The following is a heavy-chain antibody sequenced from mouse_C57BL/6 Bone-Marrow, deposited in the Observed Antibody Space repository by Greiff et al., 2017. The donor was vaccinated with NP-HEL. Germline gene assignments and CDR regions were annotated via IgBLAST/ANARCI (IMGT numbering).Heavy chain of an antibody. D-gene: IGHD1-1*01. CDR1: GYAFTNYL. CDR2: INPGSGGT. Sequence: QVQLQQSGAELVRPGTSVKVSCKASGYAFTNYLIEWVKQRPGQGLEWIGVINPGSGGTNYNEKFKGKATLTADTSSSTAYMQLSSLTSEDSAVYFCARSGTTVDYGGQGTTPTVTS. V-gene: IGHV1-54*01. J-gene: IGHJ2*01. CDR3: ARSGTTVDY.